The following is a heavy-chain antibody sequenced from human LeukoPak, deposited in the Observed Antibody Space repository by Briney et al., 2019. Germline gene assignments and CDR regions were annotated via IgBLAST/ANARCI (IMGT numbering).Heavy chain of an antibody. Sequence: GGSLRLSCAASGVTFSSYAMSWVRQAPGKGLEWVSSISGSGNRTYYADSVKGRFTISRDNSKNTLFLQMNSPRAEDTAVYYCAKNLYCGGGSCYPSALGMDVWGQGTTVTVSS. J-gene: IGHJ6*02. V-gene: IGHV3-23*01. CDR3: AKNLYCGGGSCYPSALGMDV. CDR1: GVTFSSYA. D-gene: IGHD2-15*01. CDR2: ISGSGNRT.